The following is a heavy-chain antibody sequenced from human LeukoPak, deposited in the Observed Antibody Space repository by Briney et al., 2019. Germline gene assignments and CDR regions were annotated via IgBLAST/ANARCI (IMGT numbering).Heavy chain of an antibody. CDR3: VRHSGYSSGWYVAY. CDR2: IYPGDSDT. J-gene: IGHJ4*02. Sequence: GESLKISCQGSGYTFTNYWIGWVRQMPGKGLEWMGIIYPGDSDTTYSPSFQGQVTISADKSISTAYLQWSSLKASDTAMYYCVRHSGYSSGWYVAYWGQGTLVTVSS. CDR1: GYTFTNYW. D-gene: IGHD6-19*01. V-gene: IGHV5-51*01.